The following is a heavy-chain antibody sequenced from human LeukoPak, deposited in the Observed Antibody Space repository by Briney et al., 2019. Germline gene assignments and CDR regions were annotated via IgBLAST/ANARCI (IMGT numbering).Heavy chain of an antibody. CDR3: ARRPEYNYGIFDF. V-gene: IGHV3-21*01. Sequence: PGGSLRLSCAASGFTFSSYTMNWVRQAPGKGLEWVSSISSGSDYIYYADSMKGRFTISRDNSKNTLYLQMNSLRAEDTAVYYCARRPEYNYGIFDFWGQGTLVTVSS. CDR2: ISSGSDYI. J-gene: IGHJ4*02. D-gene: IGHD5-24*01. CDR1: GFTFSSYT.